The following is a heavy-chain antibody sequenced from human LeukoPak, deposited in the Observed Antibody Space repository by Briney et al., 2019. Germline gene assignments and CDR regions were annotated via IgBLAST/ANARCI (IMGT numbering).Heavy chain of an antibody. CDR2: IKSKTDGGTT. J-gene: IGHJ4*02. CDR1: GFTFTNAW. V-gene: IGHV3-15*01. CDR3: TTDQIPGIAAAGLPFDY. Sequence: GGSLRLSCAASGFTFTNAWMRWVRQAPGKGLEWVGRIKSKTDGGTTDYAAPVKGRFTTSRDDSKNTLYLQMNSLRTEDTAVYYCTTDQIPGIAAAGLPFDYWGQGTLVTVSS. D-gene: IGHD6-13*01.